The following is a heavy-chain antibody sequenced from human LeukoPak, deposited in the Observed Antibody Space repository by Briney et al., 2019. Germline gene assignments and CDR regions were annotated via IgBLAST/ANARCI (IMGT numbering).Heavy chain of an antibody. CDR1: GFTFDDYA. CDR3: VHQMYRSSSNSIFDY. V-gene: IGHV3-9*01. D-gene: IGHD6-13*01. Sequence: GGSLRLSCAASGFTFDDYAMHWVRQAPGKGLEWVSGISWNSGSIGYADSVKGRFTISRDNAKNSLYLQMNSLRAEDTAVYYCVHQMYRSSSNSIFDYWGQGTLVTVSS. CDR2: ISWNSGSI. J-gene: IGHJ4*02.